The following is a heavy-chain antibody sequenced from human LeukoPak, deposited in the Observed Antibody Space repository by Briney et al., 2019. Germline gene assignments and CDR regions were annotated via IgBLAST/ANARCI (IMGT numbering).Heavy chain of an antibody. Sequence: GGSLRLSCAASGFIFSSYAMHWVRQAPGKGLEWVAVLSYDGSNTYYRDSVRGRFTISRDNSKNTLYLQMDSLRAEDTAVYYCAGDTSSYYYGSGSFDYWGQGTLVTVSS. CDR3: AGDTSSYYYGSGSFDY. CDR1: GFIFSSYA. CDR2: LSYDGSNT. J-gene: IGHJ4*02. D-gene: IGHD3-10*01. V-gene: IGHV3-30*04.